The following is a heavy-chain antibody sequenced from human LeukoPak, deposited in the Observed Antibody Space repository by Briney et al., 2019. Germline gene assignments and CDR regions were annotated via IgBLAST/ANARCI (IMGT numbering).Heavy chain of an antibody. D-gene: IGHD2-21*01. CDR3: AIGRLVGADGGAYRDDY. CDR2: INPNSGDT. CDR1: GYTLTGYY. J-gene: IGHJ4*02. Sequence: GASVKVSCKASGYTLTGYYMHWVRQAPGQGLEWMGWINPNSGDTNYAQKFQGRVTMTRDTSISATHMELSSLRSDDTAVYYCAIGRLVGADGGAYRDDYWGQGTLVTVSP. V-gene: IGHV1-2*02.